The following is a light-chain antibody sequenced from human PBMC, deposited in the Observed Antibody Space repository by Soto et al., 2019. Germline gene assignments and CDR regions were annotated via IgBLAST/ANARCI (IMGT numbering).Light chain of an antibody. CDR3: QQSFSDPPLS. CDR1: QSVSTY. J-gene: IGKJ4*01. V-gene: IGKV1-39*01. CDR2: AAS. Sequence: DIQLTHSPSSLSASVGDRVTITCRASQSVSTYLNWYRQKPGEAPKLLIRAASSVEDGVPSRFSGSGSGTVFTLTINSLHPEDFATFYCQQSFSDPPLSFGGG.